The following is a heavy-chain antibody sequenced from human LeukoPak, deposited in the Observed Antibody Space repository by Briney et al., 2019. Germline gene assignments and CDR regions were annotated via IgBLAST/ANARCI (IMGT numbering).Heavy chain of an antibody. D-gene: IGHD2-15*01. CDR2: IYYSGST. Sequence: SETLSLTCIVPGGSISSYYGSWIRQPPGKGLEWIGYIYYSGSTNYNPSLKSRVTISVDTSKNQFSLKLSSVTAADTAVYYCARSVVVVAATLDPAFDIWGQGTMVTVSS. V-gene: IGHV4-59*01. J-gene: IGHJ3*02. CDR3: ARSVVVVAATLDPAFDI. CDR1: GGSISSYY.